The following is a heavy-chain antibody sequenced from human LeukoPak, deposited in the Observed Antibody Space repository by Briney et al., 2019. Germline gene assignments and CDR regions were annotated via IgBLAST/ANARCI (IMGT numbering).Heavy chain of an antibody. Sequence: GASVKVSCKVSGYTLTELSMHWVRQAPGKGLEWMGGFDPEDGETIYAQKFQGRVTMTEDTSTDTAYMELSSLRSEDTAVYYCATASEMVRGKLNPKYNWFDPCGQGTLVTVSS. J-gene: IGHJ5*02. CDR2: FDPEDGET. D-gene: IGHD3-10*01. CDR1: GYTLTELS. CDR3: ATASEMVRGKLNPKYNWFDP. V-gene: IGHV1-24*01.